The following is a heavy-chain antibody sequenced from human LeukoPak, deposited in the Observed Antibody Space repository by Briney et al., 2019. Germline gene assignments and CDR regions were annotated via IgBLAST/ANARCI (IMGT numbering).Heavy chain of an antibody. CDR1: GFTFSSYA. CDR2: ISYDGSNK. J-gene: IGHJ4*02. Sequence: GGSLRLSCAASGFTFSSYAMHWVRQAPGKGLEGVAVISYDGSNKYYADSVKDRFTISRDNSKNTLYLQMNSLRAEDTAVYYCARDLWGYDYGDYVAGLVYWGQGTLVTVSS. D-gene: IGHD4-17*01. CDR3: ARDLWGYDYGDYVAGLVY. V-gene: IGHV3-30-3*01.